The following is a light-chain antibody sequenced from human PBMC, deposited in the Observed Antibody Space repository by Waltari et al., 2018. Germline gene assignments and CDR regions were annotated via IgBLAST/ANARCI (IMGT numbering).Light chain of an antibody. V-gene: IGLV3-19*01. CDR1: SLRSYY. CDR2: GKH. Sequence: SSELTQDPAVSVALGQTVRITCQGDSLRSYYASRYQQKPGQAPVLVIYGKHNRPSGIPDRFSGSSSGNTASLTITGAQAEDEADYYCNSRDSSGNHLVFGGGTKLTVL. CDR3: NSRDSSGNHLV. J-gene: IGLJ3*02.